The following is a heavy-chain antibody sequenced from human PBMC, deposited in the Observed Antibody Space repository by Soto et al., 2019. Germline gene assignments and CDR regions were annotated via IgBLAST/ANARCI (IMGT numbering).Heavy chain of an antibody. Sequence: SETLSLTCAVYGGSFSGYYWSWIRQPPGKGLEWIGEINHSGSTNYNPSLKSRVTISVDTSKNQFSLKLSSVTAADTAVYYCARRHRIGLLPNYYGMDVWGQGTTVTVSS. D-gene: IGHD2-15*01. CDR1: GGSFSGYY. CDR2: INHSGST. J-gene: IGHJ6*02. V-gene: IGHV4-34*01. CDR3: ARRHRIGLLPNYYGMDV.